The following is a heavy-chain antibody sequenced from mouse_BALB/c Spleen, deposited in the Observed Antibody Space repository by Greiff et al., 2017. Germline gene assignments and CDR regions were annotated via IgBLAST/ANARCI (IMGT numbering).Heavy chain of an antibody. CDR2: ISYSGST. V-gene: IGHV3-2*02. CDR1: GYSITSDYA. Sequence: VQLKESGPGLVKPSQSLSLTCTVTGYSITSDYAWNWIRQFPGNKLEWMGYISYSGSTSYNPSLKSRISITRDTSKNQFFLQLNSVTTEDTATYYCARGNLRYYAMDYWGQGTSVTVSS. CDR3: ARGNLRYYAMDY. D-gene: IGHD1-1*01. J-gene: IGHJ4*01.